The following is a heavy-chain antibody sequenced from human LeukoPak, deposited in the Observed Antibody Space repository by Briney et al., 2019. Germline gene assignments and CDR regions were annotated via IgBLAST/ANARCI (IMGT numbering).Heavy chain of an antibody. Sequence: SETLSLTCTVSGGSISSYYWSWIRQPPGKGLEWIGYIYYSGSTNYNPSLKSRVTISVDTSKSQFSLKLSSVTAADTAVYYCARGPEYYYYYYMDVWGKGTTVTVSS. J-gene: IGHJ6*03. V-gene: IGHV4-59*01. CDR3: ARGPEYYYYYYMDV. CDR1: GGSISSYY. CDR2: IYYSGST.